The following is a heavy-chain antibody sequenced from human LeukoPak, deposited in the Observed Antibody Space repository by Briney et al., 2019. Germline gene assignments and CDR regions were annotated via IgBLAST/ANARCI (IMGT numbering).Heavy chain of an antibody. Sequence: SETLSLTCTVSGGSISSSSYYWGWIRQPPGKGLEWIGSIYYSGSTYYNPSLKSRVTISVDTSKNQFSLKLSSVTAADTAVYYCARAGWSYFDYWGQGTLVTVSS. CDR3: ARAGWSYFDY. D-gene: IGHD2-15*01. J-gene: IGHJ4*02. V-gene: IGHV4-39*07. CDR2: IYYSGST. CDR1: GGSISSSSYY.